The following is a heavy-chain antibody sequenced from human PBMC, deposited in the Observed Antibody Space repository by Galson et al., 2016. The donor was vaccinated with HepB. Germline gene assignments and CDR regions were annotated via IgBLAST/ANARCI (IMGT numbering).Heavy chain of an antibody. V-gene: IGHV3-11*06. J-gene: IGHJ4*02. CDR3: ARLTMVRGVFIKGGAFDY. CDR1: EFPFNDYY. Sequence: SLRLSCAASEFPFNDYYMSWIRQAPGKGLEWISYISSSSTYTIYADSVKGRFTISRDDAKNSLYLQMNSLRAEDTAVYYCARLTMVRGVFIKGGAFDYWGQGTLVTVSS. CDR2: ISSSSTYT. D-gene: IGHD3-10*01.